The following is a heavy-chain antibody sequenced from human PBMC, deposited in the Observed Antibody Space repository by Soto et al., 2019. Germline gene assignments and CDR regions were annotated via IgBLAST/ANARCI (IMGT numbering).Heavy chain of an antibody. V-gene: IGHV1-69*06. CDR1: GGTFSSYA. J-gene: IGHJ5*02. D-gene: IGHD1-26*01. CDR2: IIPIFGTA. Sequence: ASVKVSCKASGGTFSSYAISWVRQAPGQGLEWMGGIIPIFGTANYAQKFQGRVTITADKSTSTAYRELSSLRSEDTAVYYCAREGRGIMGASSWFDPWGQGTLVTVSS. CDR3: AREGRGIMGASSWFDP.